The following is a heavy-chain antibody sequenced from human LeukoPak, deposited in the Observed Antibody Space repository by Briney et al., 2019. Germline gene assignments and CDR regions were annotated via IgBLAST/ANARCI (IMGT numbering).Heavy chain of an antibody. Sequence: ASVKVSCKASGYTFTSYGISWVRQAPGQGLEWMGWISAYNGNTNYAQKLQGRVTMTTDTFTSTAYMELRSLRSDDTAVYYCARDESTRSSGYGPYYYYYMDVWGKGTTVTVSS. V-gene: IGHV1-18*01. D-gene: IGHD3-22*01. CDR1: GYTFTSYG. CDR2: ISAYNGNT. CDR3: ARDESTRSSGYGPYYYYYMDV. J-gene: IGHJ6*03.